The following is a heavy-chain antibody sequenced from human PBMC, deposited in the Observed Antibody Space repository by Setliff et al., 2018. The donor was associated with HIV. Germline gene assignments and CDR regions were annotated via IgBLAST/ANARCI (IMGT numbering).Heavy chain of an antibody. V-gene: IGHV3-7*01. Sequence: GGSLRLSCAASGFTFSNYAMSWVRQAPGKGLEWVANIKEDGSEKYYVDSVKGRFTISRDNSKNTLHLQMNSLRAEDTALYYCAKDMEYDTSVYYHWYFDLWG. CDR2: IKEDGSEK. CDR1: GFTFSNYA. D-gene: IGHD3-22*01. J-gene: IGHJ2*01. CDR3: AKDMEYDTSVYYHWYFDL.